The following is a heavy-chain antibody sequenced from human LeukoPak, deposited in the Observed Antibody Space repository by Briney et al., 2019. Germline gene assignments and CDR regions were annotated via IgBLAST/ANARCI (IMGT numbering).Heavy chain of an antibody. CDR2: MNPNSGNS. J-gene: IGHJ4*02. D-gene: IGHD1-1*01. CDR3: ARGYSPSIRTTGNDY. CDR1: GYTFTSYY. Sequence: GASVKVSCKPSGYTFTSYYIHWVRQAPGQGLEWMGWMNPNSGNSGYAQNFQGRVIMTRDTSISTAYMELHSLRSEDTAVYYCARGYSPSIRTTGNDYWGQGTLVTVSS. V-gene: IGHV1-8*02.